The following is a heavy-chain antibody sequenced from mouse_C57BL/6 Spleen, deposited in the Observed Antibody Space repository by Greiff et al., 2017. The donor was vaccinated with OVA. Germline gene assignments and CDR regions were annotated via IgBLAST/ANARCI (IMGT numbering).Heavy chain of an antibody. D-gene: IGHD4-1*01. V-gene: IGHV5-17*01. CDR1: GFTFSDYG. CDR3: ARRNWDVEAMDY. CDR2: ISSGSSTI. J-gene: IGHJ4*01. Sequence: EVKLMESGGGLVKPGGSLKLSCAASGFTFSDYGMHWVRQAPEKGLEWVAYISSGSSTIYYADTVKGRFTISRDNAKNTLFLQMTSLRSEDTAMYYCARRNWDVEAMDYWGQGTSVTVSS.